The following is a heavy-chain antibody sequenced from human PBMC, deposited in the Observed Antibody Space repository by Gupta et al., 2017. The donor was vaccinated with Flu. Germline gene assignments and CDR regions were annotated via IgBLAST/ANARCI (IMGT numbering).Heavy chain of an antibody. D-gene: IGHD1-26*01. V-gene: IGHV3-9*01. J-gene: IGHJ4*02. Sequence: VRQAPGKGLELVSAISWNSGSIGYADSVKGRFTISRDNAKNSLYLQMDSLRAEDTAFYYCAKGVGATTGYFDDWGQGTLVTVSS. CDR2: ISWNSGSI. CDR3: AKGVGATTGYFDD.